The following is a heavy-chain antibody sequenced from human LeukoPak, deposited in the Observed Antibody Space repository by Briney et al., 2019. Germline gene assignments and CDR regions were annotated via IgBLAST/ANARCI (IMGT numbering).Heavy chain of an antibody. Sequence: SQTLSLTCTVSGGSISSGDYYWSWLRQPPGTGLEWIGYIYYSGSTYYNPSLKSRVTISVDTSKNQFSLKLSSVTAADTAVYYCARDFIATTGAFDIWGQGTMVTVSS. V-gene: IGHV4-30-4*08. J-gene: IGHJ3*02. CDR3: ARDFIATTGAFDI. D-gene: IGHD6-13*01. CDR1: GGSISSGDYY. CDR2: IYYSGST.